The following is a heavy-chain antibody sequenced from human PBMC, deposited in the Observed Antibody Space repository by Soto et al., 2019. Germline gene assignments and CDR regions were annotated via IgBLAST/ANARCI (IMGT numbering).Heavy chain of an antibody. Sequence: ASVKVSCKASGYTFTSYGISWVRQAPGQGLEWMGWISAYNGNTNYAQKLQGRVTMTTDTSTSTAYMELRSLRSDDTAVYYCAKVFNYDFWSGPTPRPDMDVWGKGTTVTVSS. CDR1: GYTFTSYG. V-gene: IGHV1-18*01. D-gene: IGHD3-3*01. CDR3: AKVFNYDFWSGPTPRPDMDV. CDR2: ISAYNGNT. J-gene: IGHJ6*03.